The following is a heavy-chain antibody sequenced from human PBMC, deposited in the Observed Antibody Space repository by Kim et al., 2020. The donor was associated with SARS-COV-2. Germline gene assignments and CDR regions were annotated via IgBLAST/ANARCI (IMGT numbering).Heavy chain of an antibody. D-gene: IGHD3-9*01. CDR1: GFTFSDYY. CDR2: ISSSSSYT. V-gene: IGHV3-11*03. J-gene: IGHJ4*02. Sequence: GGSLRLSCAASGFTFSDYYMSWIRQAPGKGLEWVSYISSSSSYTNYADSVKGRFTISRDNAKNSLYLQMNSLRAEDTAVYYCARSGGGYYDILTGYYQRTYYFDYWGQGTLVTVSS. CDR3: ARSGGGYYDILTGYYQRTYYFDY.